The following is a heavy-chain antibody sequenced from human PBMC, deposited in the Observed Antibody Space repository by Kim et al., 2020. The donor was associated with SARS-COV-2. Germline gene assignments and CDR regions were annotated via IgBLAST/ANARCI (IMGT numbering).Heavy chain of an antibody. CDR3: AKELPPGYSSGWSYYYYGMHV. J-gene: IGHJ6*02. V-gene: IGHV3-30*18. CDR2: ISYDGSNK. CDR1: GFTFSSYG. D-gene: IGHD6-19*01. Sequence: GGSLRLSCAASGFTFSSYGMHWVRQAPGKGLEWVAVISYDGSNKYYADSVKGRFTISRDNFKNTLYLQMNSLRAEDTAVYYCAKELPPGYSSGWSYYYYGMHVWAQGPTLTVSS.